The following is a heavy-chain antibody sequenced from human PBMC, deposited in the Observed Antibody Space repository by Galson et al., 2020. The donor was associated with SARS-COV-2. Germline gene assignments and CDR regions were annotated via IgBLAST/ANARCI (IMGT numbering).Heavy chain of an antibody. V-gene: IGHV1-2*02. CDR3: ARSCSLLGYKSDWWFLDD. CDR2: LNPKGGGA. J-gene: IGHJ4*02. D-gene: IGHD2-8*02. Sequence: ASLKVSCMNSEHTFTDYYIHWVRQAPRHGLEWMGWLNPKGGGAKYEQKFQGRVTLTRDTTIFTTYMELHTLASDDTAVYYCARSCSLLGYKSDWWFLDDWGQGTPVTGSS. CDR1: EHTFTDYY.